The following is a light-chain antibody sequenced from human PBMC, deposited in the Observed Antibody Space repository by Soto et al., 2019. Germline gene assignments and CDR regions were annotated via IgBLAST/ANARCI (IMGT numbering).Light chain of an antibody. J-gene: IGKJ1*01. Sequence: AIQVTQSPSSLSASVGDRVTITCRTSQGIRSALGWYQQKPGKVPKLLIYAASTLQSGVPSRFSGSGSGRDFSLSISSLQAEDFATYYWLLYYAYFWAFGQGTKVEIK. CDR3: LLYYAYFWA. CDR2: AAS. CDR1: QGIRSA. V-gene: IGKV1-6*01.